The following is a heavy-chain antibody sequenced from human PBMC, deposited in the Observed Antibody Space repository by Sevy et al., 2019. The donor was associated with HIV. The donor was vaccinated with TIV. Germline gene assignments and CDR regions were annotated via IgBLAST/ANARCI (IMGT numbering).Heavy chain of an antibody. CDR2: IEYDGSKK. CDR1: GFTFRSYA. V-gene: IGHV3-30*04. Sequence: GGSQRLSCAASGFTFRSYAMHWVRQAPGKGLEWVALIEYDGSKKYYADSVKGRFTISRDNSKNTLYLQMNSLRAEDTATYYCARDRFNGSLDYWGQGTLVTVSS. J-gene: IGHJ4*02. D-gene: IGHD1-26*01. CDR3: ARDRFNGSLDY.